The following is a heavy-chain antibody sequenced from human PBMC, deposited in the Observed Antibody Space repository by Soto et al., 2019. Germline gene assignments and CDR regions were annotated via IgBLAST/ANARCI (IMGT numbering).Heavy chain of an antibody. CDR2: IRGSGTST. D-gene: IGHD3-10*01. Sequence: GGSLRLSCAASGITFSSYGMSWVRQAPGKGLQWVSGIRGSGTSTYYADSVKGRFTISRDNSKNTLYLQMNSLRAEDTAVFLCSKENYFSGSGSYYGFELWGQGTPVTVSS. CDR3: SKENYFSGSGSYYGFEL. V-gene: IGHV3-23*01. CDR1: GITFSSYG. J-gene: IGHJ4*02.